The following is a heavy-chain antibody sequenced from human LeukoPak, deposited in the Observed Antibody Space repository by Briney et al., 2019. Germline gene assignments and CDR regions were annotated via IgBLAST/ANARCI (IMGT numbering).Heavy chain of an antibody. CDR3: ARVSREMATIHNWFDP. CDR2: INHSGST. Sequence: SETLSLTCAVYGGSFSGYYWSWIRQPPGKGLEWIGEINHSGSTNYNPSLKSRVTISVDTSKNQFSLQLNSVTPEDTAVYYCARVSREMATIHNWFDPWGQGTLVTVSS. CDR1: GGSFSGYY. D-gene: IGHD5-24*01. V-gene: IGHV4-34*01. J-gene: IGHJ5*02.